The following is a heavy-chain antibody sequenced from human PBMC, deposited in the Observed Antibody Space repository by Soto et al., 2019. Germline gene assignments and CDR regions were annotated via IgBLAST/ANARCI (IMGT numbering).Heavy chain of an antibody. V-gene: IGHV1-46*01. D-gene: IGHD6-13*01. CDR1: GYTFTSYY. Sequence: ASVKVSCKASGYTFTSYYMHWVRQAPGQGLEWMGIINPSGGSTSYAQKFQGRVTMTRDTSTSTVYMELSSLRSEDTAVYYCARAALGAAAGSKIDCWGQGTLVTVSS. J-gene: IGHJ4*02. CDR2: INPSGGST. CDR3: ARAALGAAAGSKIDC.